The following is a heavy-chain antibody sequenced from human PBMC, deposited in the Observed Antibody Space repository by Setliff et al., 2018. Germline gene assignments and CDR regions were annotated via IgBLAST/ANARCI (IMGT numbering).Heavy chain of an antibody. Sequence: SETLSLTCTVSGDSISSRPFYWGWFRQPAGKELEWIGQIYTSWSTIYNPSLESRVTILLDTSKNQFSLTLTSVTAADTAVYYCARMTGFQYIDVWGKGTTVTVSS. CDR3: ARMTGFQYIDV. V-gene: IGHV4-61*09. CDR1: GDSISSRPFY. J-gene: IGHJ6*03. CDR2: IYTSWST. D-gene: IGHD3-3*01.